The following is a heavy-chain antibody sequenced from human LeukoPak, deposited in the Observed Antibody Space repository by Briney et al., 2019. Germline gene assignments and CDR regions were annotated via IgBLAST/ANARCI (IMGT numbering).Heavy chain of an antibody. CDR3: APGGGITGTTLWFAP. CDR2: INHSGST. CDR1: GGSFSGYY. V-gene: IGHV4-34*01. J-gene: IGHJ5*02. Sequence: SETLSLTCAVYGGSFSGYYWSWIRQPPGKGLEWIGEINHSGSTNYNPSLRSRVTISVDTSKNQFSLKLSSVTAADTAVYYCAPGGGITGTTLWFAPWGQGTLVTVSS. D-gene: IGHD1-7*01.